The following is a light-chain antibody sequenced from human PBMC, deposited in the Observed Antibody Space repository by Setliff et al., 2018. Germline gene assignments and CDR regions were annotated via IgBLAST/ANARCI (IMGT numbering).Light chain of an antibody. CDR3: LSYTSETTHAL. J-gene: IGLJ2*01. CDR1: STDVGDYNF. V-gene: IGLV2-14*03. Sequence: QSVLTQPASVSGSPGQSITIACTGLSTDVGDYNFVSWYQQHPGKAPKLMIYEVTKRPSGVSDRFSGSKSGNTASLTISGLQAEDEADYYCLSYTSETTHALFAGGTQLTVL. CDR2: EVT.